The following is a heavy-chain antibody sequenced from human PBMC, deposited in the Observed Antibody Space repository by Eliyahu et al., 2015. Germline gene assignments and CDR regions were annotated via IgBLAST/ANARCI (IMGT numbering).Heavy chain of an antibody. CDR3: GRDHYDYDAVDF. Sequence: QVQXVESGGGXVQPGXSLXXXCAASGFSFSIYAMHWVRQAPGKGLEWVAMISYDGNRNLYADSVKGRFTVSRDTSNKTLYLQMNSLRAEDTAVYYCGRDHYDYDAVDFWGQGTLVTVSS. J-gene: IGHJ3*01. CDR1: GFSFSIYA. D-gene: IGHD3-3*01. V-gene: IGHV3-30*03. CDR2: ISYDGNRN.